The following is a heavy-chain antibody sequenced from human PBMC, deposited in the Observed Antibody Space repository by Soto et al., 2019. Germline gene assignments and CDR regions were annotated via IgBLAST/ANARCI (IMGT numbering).Heavy chain of an antibody. CDR1: GFTFSIYA. CDR3: AKDAPGDGWLSDY. J-gene: IGHJ4*02. CDR2: IGGDGGGT. Sequence: GGSLRLSCAASGFTFSIYAMSWVRQAPGKGLEWVSKIGGDGGGTTYADFVRGRFTISRDNSRNTLYLQMNSLRAEDTAVYYCAKDAPGDGWLSDYWDRGTLVTVSS. D-gene: IGHD2-21*01. V-gene: IGHV3-23*01.